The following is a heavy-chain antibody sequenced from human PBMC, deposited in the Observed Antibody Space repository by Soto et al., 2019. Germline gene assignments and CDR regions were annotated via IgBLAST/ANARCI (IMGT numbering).Heavy chain of an antibody. CDR2: IYYRGNT. V-gene: IGHV4-39*01. Sequence: QLQLQESGPGLVKPSETLSLTCSVSGGSISGSTSYWAWIRQPPGKGLEWIGTIYYRGNTNDNPSLKSRVSISVDTSKNQFSLNLNSVTAADTAVYYCARRNRRAVDTWGQGALVTVSS. CDR3: ARRNRRAVDT. J-gene: IGHJ5*02. CDR1: GGSISGSTSY.